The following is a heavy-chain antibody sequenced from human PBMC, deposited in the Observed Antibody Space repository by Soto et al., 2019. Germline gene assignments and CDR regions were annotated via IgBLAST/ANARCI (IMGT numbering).Heavy chain of an antibody. D-gene: IGHD6-19*01. CDR2: INPNNGVT. Sequence: ASVKVSCKASGYMFTGFYLHWVRQAPGQGREWMGWINPNNGVTTYAKNFQGRVTMTRDSSINTAYMELSSLRPDDTAVYFCAAAAIPVAGRHPDFWGQGTVVTVSS. CDR1: GYMFTGFY. CDR3: AAAAIPVAGRHPDF. V-gene: IGHV1-2*02. J-gene: IGHJ4*02.